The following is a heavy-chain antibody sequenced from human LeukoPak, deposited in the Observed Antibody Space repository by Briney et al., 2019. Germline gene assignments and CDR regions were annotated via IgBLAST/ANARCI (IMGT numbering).Heavy chain of an antibody. Sequence: PSETLSLTCAVYGGSFSGYYWSWIRQPPGKGLEWIGEINHSGSTNYNPSLKSRVTISVDTSKNQFSLKLSSVTAADTAVYYCARGPLKYYYGSSGFKAPPDYWGQGTLVTVSS. J-gene: IGHJ4*02. CDR2: INHSGST. CDR3: ARGPLKYYYGSSGFKAPPDY. V-gene: IGHV4-34*01. D-gene: IGHD3-22*01. CDR1: GGSFSGYY.